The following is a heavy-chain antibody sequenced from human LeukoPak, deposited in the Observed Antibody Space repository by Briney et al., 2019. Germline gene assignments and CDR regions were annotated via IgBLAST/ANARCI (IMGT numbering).Heavy chain of an antibody. Sequence: GRSLRLSCAASGFTFSSYGMHWVRQAPGKGLEWVAVISYDGSNKYYADSVKGRFTISRDNSKNTLYLQVNSLRAEDTAVYYCAKGVTTTVTTYFDYWGQGTLVTVSS. CDR1: GFTFSSYG. V-gene: IGHV3-30*18. CDR2: ISYDGSNK. CDR3: AKGVTTTVTTYFDY. J-gene: IGHJ4*02. D-gene: IGHD4-17*01.